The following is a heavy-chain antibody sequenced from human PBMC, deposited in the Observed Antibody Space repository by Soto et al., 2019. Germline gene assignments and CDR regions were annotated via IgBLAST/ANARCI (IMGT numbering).Heavy chain of an antibody. CDR2: ICSGGST. CDR1: GFTVSSNY. J-gene: IGHJ3*02. V-gene: IGHV3-66*01. CDR3: ARDLLPHHAFDI. Sequence: EVQRVESGGGLGQPGGSLRLSCAASGFTVSSNYMSWVRQAPWKGLEWVSVICSGGSTYYADSVKGSFTISRDNSKNTEYLQINSLRGEGTAVYPCARDLLPHHAFDIWGQVTMVTVSS.